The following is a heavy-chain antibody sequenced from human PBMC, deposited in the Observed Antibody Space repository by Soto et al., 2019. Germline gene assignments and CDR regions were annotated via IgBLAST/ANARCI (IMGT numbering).Heavy chain of an antibody. CDR2: ISGSGVST. Sequence: PGGSLRLSCAASGFTFSSYAVNWVRKAPGKGLEWVSAISGSGVSTMYDDSVKGRFTISRDNSKNTVHLQMSSLRAEDTALYYCAEVRGPEDFFDYWGQGTLVTVAS. CDR3: AEVRGPEDFFDY. J-gene: IGHJ4*02. V-gene: IGHV3-23*01. CDR1: GFTFSSYA. D-gene: IGHD3-10*01.